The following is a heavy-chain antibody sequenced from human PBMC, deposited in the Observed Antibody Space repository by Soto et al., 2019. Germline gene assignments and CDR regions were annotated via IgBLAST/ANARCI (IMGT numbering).Heavy chain of an antibody. CDR3: AMPYDILTDYFPY. Sequence: PGGSLRLSCATSGFTFSGYAMSWVRQAPGKGLEWVSVISDSGDSTYYADSVKGRFTISRDNSKNTLYLQMNSLRAEDTAVYYCAMPYDILTDYFPYWGQGTLVTVSS. CDR2: ISDSGDST. CDR1: GFTFSGYA. D-gene: IGHD3-9*01. J-gene: IGHJ4*02. V-gene: IGHV3-23*01.